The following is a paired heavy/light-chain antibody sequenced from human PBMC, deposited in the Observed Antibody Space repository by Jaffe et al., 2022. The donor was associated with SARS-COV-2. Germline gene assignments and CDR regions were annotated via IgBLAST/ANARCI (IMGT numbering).Light chain of an antibody. CDR2: EVT. CDR1: SSDVGGYNY. J-gene: IGLJ3*02. Sequence: QSALTQPPSASGSPGQSVTISCTGTSSDVGGYNYVSWYQQYPGKAPKLIIYEVTKRPSGVPDRFSGSKSGNTASLTVSGLQAEDEADYYCSSYAGSNNLFGGGTKLTVL. CDR3: SSYAGSNNL. V-gene: IGLV2-8*01.
Heavy chain of an antibody. D-gene: IGHD2-2*01. CDR3: ARDLRPNYATYEFGY. Sequence: QVQVVESGGGLAKPGGSLRLSCAASGFTFRDYYMSWIRQAPGKGLEWVSSISFSGSTIYYADSVKGRFTISRDNARNSLFLQMNSLRAEDTAVYYCARDLRPNYATYEFGYWGQGTLVTVSS. CDR2: ISFSGSTI. V-gene: IGHV3-11*01. CDR1: GFTFRDYY. J-gene: IGHJ4*02.